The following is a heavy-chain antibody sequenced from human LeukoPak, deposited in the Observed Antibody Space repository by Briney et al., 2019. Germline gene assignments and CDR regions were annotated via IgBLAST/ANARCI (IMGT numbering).Heavy chain of an antibody. V-gene: IGHV3-48*01. CDR3: ARGEGNYGLVGYYGMDV. D-gene: IGHD4-11*01. Sequence: PGGSLRLSCAASGFTFSSYSMNWVRQAPGKGLEWVSYISSSSSTMYYADSVKGRFAISRDNAKNSLYLQMNSLRAEDTAVYYCARGEGNYGLVGYYGMDVWGQGTTVTVSS. CDR2: ISSSSSTM. J-gene: IGHJ6*02. CDR1: GFTFSSYS.